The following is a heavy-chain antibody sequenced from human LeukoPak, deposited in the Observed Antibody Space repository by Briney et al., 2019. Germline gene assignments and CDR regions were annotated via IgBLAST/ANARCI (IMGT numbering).Heavy chain of an antibody. D-gene: IGHD6-13*01. CDR2: TYYRSNWYN. J-gene: IGHJ4*02. Sequence: SQTLSLTCAISGDSASSNSAAWNWIRQSPSRGLEWLGRTYYRSNWYNDYAVSVKSRITINSDTSKNQFSLQLNSVTPEDTAVYYCARDGADRSSSYWYYFDYWGQGTLVTVSS. CDR1: GDSASSNSAA. CDR3: ARDGADRSSSYWYYFDY. V-gene: IGHV6-1*01.